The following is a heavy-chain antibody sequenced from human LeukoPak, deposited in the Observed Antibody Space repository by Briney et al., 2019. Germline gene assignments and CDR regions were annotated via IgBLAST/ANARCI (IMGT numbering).Heavy chain of an antibody. D-gene: IGHD3-22*01. V-gene: IGHV3-48*03. J-gene: IGHJ2*01. CDR1: GFTFSSYE. CDR2: ISSSGSTI. CDR3: ARAPVYYDETRGYLKISNWYFDL. Sequence: GGSLRLSCAASGFTFSSYEMNWVRQAPGKGLEWVSYISSSGSTIYYADSVKGRFTISRDNAKNSLYLQMNSLRAEDTAVYYCARAPVYYDETRGYLKISNWYFDLWGRGTLVTVSS.